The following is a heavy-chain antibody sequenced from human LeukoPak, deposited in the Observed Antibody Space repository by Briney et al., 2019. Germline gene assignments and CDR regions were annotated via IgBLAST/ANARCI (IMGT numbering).Heavy chain of an antibody. V-gene: IGHV4-34*01. CDR2: INHSGST. CDR1: GGSFSGYY. D-gene: IGHD6-13*01. J-gene: IGHJ6*02. CDR3: ARGPGSWAIKYYYGMDV. Sequence: SETLSLTCAVYGGSFSGYYWSWIRQPPGKGLEWIGEINHSGSTGYNPSLKSRVTISVDTSKNQFSLKLSSVTAADTAVHYCARGPGSWAIKYYYGMDVWGQGTTVTVSS.